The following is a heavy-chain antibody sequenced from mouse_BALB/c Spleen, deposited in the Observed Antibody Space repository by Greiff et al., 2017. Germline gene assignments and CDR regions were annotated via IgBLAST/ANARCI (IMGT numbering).Heavy chain of an antibody. V-gene: IGHV3-2*02. CDR2: ISYSGST. J-gene: IGHJ4*01. CDR3: ARMDFIYFPYAMDY. CDR1: GYSITSDYA. D-gene: IGHD1-1*01. Sequence: EVKLMESGPGLVKPSQSLSLTCTVTGYSITSDYAWNWIRQFPGNKLEWMGYISYSGSTSYNPSLKSRISITRDTSKNQFFLQLNSVTTEDTATYYCARMDFIYFPYAMDYWGQGTSVTVSS.